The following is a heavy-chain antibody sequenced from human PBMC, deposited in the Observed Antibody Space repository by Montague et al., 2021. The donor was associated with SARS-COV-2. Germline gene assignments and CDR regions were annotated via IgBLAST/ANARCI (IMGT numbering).Heavy chain of an antibody. D-gene: IGHD6-19*01. Sequence: SETLSLTCTVSGGSISSNNNYWGWIRQSAGKGLEWIGSIYYSGTTYCNPSLKSRVTISVDTSKNQFSLRLSSVTAADTAVYYCAKVAGSHDTFDIWGRGTMVTVSS. J-gene: IGHJ3*02. CDR3: AKVAGSHDTFDI. CDR2: IYYSGTT. V-gene: IGHV4-39*07. CDR1: GGSISSNNNY.